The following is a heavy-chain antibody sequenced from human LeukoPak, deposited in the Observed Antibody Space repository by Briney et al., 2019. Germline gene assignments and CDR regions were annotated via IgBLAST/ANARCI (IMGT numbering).Heavy chain of an antibody. CDR1: GVSISNYY. V-gene: IGHV4-4*08. CDR3: ARGYLY. J-gene: IGHJ4*02. D-gene: IGHD2-15*01. CDR2: IYNSGRT. Sequence: KSSETLSLTCIVSGVSISNYYWSWIRQPPGKGLEWIGYIYNSGRTSYNPYFKGRVSISADMPRNQVSLRLTSVTAADTAVYYCARGYLYWGQGVLVTVSS.